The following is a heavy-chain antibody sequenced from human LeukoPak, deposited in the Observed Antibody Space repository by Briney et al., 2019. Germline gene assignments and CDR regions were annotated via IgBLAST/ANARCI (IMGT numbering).Heavy chain of an antibody. CDR2: IQSKTDGGTT. CDR1: GFTFSSYW. D-gene: IGHD3-16*02. V-gene: IGHV3-15*01. Sequence: GGSLRLSCAASGFTFSSYWIHWVRQAPGKGLEWVGRIQSKTDGGTTDYVAPVRGRFTISRDDSKNTLYLQMSSLKTEDTAVYYCTTRGDDYVWGSYRRFDYWGQGTLVTVSS. CDR3: TTRGDDYVWGSYRRFDY. J-gene: IGHJ4*02.